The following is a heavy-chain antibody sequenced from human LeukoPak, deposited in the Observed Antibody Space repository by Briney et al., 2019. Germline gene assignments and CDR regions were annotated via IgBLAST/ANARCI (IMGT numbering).Heavy chain of an antibody. V-gene: IGHV3-43D*03. CDR2: ISWDGGST. CDR3: AKALSGGSGSYYNTYYYYMDV. D-gene: IGHD3-10*01. Sequence: GGSLRLSCAASGFTFDDYAMHWVRQAPGKGLEWFSLISWDGGSTDYADSVKGRFTISRDNSKNSLYLQMNSLRGEDTASYYCAKALSGGSGSYYNTYYYYMDVWGKGTTVTVSS. J-gene: IGHJ6*03. CDR1: GFTFDDYA.